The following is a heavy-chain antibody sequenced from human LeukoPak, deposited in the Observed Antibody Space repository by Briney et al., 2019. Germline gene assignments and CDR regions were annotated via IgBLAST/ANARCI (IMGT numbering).Heavy chain of an antibody. J-gene: IGHJ5*02. CDR1: GGSISSSSYY. CDR3: ARARHNWFDP. CDR2: IYYSGST. Sequence: SGTLSLTCTVSGGSISSSSYYWGWIRQPPGKGLEWIGSIYYSGSTYYNPSLKSRVTISVDTSKNQFSLKLSSVTAADTAVYYCARARHNWFDPWGQGTLVTVSS. V-gene: IGHV4-39*07.